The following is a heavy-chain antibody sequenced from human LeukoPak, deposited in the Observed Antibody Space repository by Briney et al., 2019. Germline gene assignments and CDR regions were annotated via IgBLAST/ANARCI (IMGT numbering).Heavy chain of an antibody. Sequence: GGSLRLSCAASGFAFSSHAMNLVRLAPGKGLEWVSGVSGSGGSTYYADSVKGRFTISRDNSKNTLYLQMNSLRAEDTAVYYCAKDRRGGTSLDYWGQGSLVTVSS. J-gene: IGHJ4*02. CDR3: AKDRRGGTSLDY. V-gene: IGHV3-23*01. CDR1: GFAFSSHA. D-gene: IGHD4-23*01. CDR2: VSGSGGST.